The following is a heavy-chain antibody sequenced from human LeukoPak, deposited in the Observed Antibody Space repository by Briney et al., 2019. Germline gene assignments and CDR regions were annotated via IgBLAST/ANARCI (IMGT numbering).Heavy chain of an antibody. CDR2: INHSGST. V-gene: IGHV4-34*01. CDR3: ARAGRSGSYSSLEY. Sequence: KTSETLSLTCAVYGGSFSGYYWSWIRQPPGKGLEWIGEINHSGSTNYNPSLKSRVTISVDTSKNQFSLKLSSVTAADTAVYYCARAGRSGSYSSLEYWGQGTLVTVSS. D-gene: IGHD3-10*01. CDR1: GGSFSGYY. J-gene: IGHJ4*02.